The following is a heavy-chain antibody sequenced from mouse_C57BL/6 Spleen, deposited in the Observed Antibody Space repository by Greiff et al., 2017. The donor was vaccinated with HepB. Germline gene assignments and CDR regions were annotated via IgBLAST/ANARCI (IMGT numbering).Heavy chain of an antibody. D-gene: IGHD2-1*01. CDR2: IYPGDGDT. CDR1: GYAFSSYW. J-gene: IGHJ4*01. Sequence: VKLMESGAELVKPGASVKISCKASGYAFSSYWMNWVKQRPGKGLEWIGQIYPGDGDTNYNGKFKGKATLTADKSSSTAYMQLSSLTSEDSAVYFCARGDGNYEDYAMDYWGQGTSVTVSS. V-gene: IGHV1-80*01. CDR3: ARGDGNYEDYAMDY.